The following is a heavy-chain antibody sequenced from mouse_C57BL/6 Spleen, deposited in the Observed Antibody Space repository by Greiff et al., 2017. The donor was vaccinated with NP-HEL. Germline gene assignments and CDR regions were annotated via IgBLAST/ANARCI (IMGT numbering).Heavy chain of an antibody. D-gene: IGHD1-1*02. CDR3: ARGVDPYYFDY. CDR2: IDPSDSYT. V-gene: IGHV1-50*01. J-gene: IGHJ2*01. CDR1: GYTFTSYW. Sequence: QVHVKQPGAELVKPGASVKLSCKASGYTFTSYWMQWVKQRPGQGLEWIGEIDPSDSYTNYNQKFKGKATLTVDTSSSTAYMQLSSLTSEDSAVYYCARGVDPYYFDYWGQGTTLTVSS.